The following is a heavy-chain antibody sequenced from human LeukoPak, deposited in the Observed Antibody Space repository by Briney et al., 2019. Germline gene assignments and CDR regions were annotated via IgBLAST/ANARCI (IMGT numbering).Heavy chain of an antibody. CDR2: IYGSGST. CDR3: ARWGFTRYCSGGSCYGGDY. J-gene: IGHJ4*02. Sequence: SETLSLTRTVSGGSISSGGYYWSWIRQHPGKSLEWIGFIYGSGSTYYKSSLKSRVTISVDTSKNQFSLKLTSVTAADTAVYYCARWGFTRYCSGGSCYGGDYWGQGTLVTVSS. D-gene: IGHD2-15*01. CDR1: GGSISSGGYY. V-gene: IGHV4-31*03.